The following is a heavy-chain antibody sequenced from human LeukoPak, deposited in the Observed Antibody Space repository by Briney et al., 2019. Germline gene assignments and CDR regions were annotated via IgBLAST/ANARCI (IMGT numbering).Heavy chain of an antibody. CDR2: ISYDGSSK. J-gene: IGHJ4*02. CDR1: GFTFSSYG. V-gene: IGHV3-30*03. D-gene: IGHD3-16*01. Sequence: QSGGSLRLSCAASGFTFSSYGMPWVRQAPGKGLEWVALISYDGSSKYYADSVKGRFTISRDTSKNTVYLQMDSLRPEDTAVYYCASGPTYDYVRVILYWGQGTLVTVSS. CDR3: ASGPTYDYVRVILY.